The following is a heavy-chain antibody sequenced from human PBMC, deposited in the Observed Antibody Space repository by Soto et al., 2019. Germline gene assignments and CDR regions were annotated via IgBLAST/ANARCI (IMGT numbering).Heavy chain of an antibody. V-gene: IGHV4-34*01. D-gene: IGHD2-15*01. Sequence: SETLSLTCAVYGGSFSGYYWSWIRQPPGKGLEWIGEINHSGSTNYNPSIKSRVTISVDTSKNQFSLKLSSVTAADTAVYYCARGSIYCSGGSCYRGDWFDPWGQGTLVTVSS. J-gene: IGHJ5*02. CDR1: GGSFSGYY. CDR2: INHSGST. CDR3: ARGSIYCSGGSCYRGDWFDP.